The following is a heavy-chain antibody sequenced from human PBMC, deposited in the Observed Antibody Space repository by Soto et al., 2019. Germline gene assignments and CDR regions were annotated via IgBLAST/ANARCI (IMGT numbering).Heavy chain of an antibody. CDR2: ISGSGGST. J-gene: IGHJ2*01. CDR1: GFTFSSYA. V-gene: IGHV3-23*01. Sequence: GGSLRLSCAASGFTFSSYAMSWVRQAPGKGLEWVSAISGSGGSTYYADSVKGRFTISRDNSKNTLYLQMNSLRAEDTAVYYCAKASGDSSGYSRYLYWYFDLWGRGTLVTVSS. CDR3: AKASGDSSGYSRYLYWYFDL. D-gene: IGHD3-22*01.